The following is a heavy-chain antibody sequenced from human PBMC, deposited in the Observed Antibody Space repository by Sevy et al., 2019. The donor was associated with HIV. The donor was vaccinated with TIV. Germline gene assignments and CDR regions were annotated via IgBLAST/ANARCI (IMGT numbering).Heavy chain of an antibody. Sequence: GGSLRLSCAASGFTFSSYAMHWVRQAPGKGLEWVAVISYDGSNKYYADSVKGRFTISRDNSKNTLYLQMNSLRAEDTAEYYCARGPLAYPYYFDYWGQGTLVTVSS. CDR3: ARGPLAYPYYFDY. J-gene: IGHJ4*02. CDR1: GFTFSSYA. V-gene: IGHV3-30-3*01. CDR2: ISYDGSNK.